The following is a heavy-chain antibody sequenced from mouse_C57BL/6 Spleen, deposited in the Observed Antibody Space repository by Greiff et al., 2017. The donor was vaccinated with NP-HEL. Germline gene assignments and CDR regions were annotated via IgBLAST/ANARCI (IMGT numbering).Heavy chain of an antibody. CDR2: IYPGSGNT. V-gene: IGHV1-76*01. D-gene: IGHD2-4*01. CDR3: ARDGLGHFDY. Sequence: QVQLKQSGAELVRPGASVKLSCKASGYTFTDYYINWVKQRPGQGLEWIARIYPGSGNTYYNEKFKGKATLTAEKSSSTAYMQLSSLTSEDSAVYFCARDGLGHFDYWGQGTTLTVSS. J-gene: IGHJ2*01. CDR1: GYTFTDYY.